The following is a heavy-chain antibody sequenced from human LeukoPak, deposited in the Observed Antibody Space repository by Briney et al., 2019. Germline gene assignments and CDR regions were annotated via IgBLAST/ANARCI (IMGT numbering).Heavy chain of an antibody. V-gene: IGHV1-69*13. Sequence: SVNVSCKASGVTFSSYAISWVRQAPGQGLEWMGGIIPIFGTANYAQKFQGRVTITADESTSTAYMELSSLRSEDTAVYYCARVNGGKSHFDYWGQGTLVTVSS. J-gene: IGHJ4*02. CDR2: IIPIFGTA. CDR1: GVTFSSYA. D-gene: IGHD4-23*01. CDR3: ARVNGGKSHFDY.